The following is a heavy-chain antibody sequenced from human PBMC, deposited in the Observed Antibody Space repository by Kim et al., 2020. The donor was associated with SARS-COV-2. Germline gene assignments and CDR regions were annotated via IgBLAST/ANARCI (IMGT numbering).Heavy chain of an antibody. V-gene: IGHV1-2*06. CDR1: GYTFTGYY. CDR2: INPNSGGR. D-gene: IGHD2-2*01. Sequence: ASVKVSCKASGYTFTGYYMHWVRQAPGQGLEWMGRINPNSGGRNYAQKFQGRVTMTRDTSISTAYMELSRLRSDDTAVYYCARALDCSSTSCVDYWGQGTLVTVSS. J-gene: IGHJ4*02. CDR3: ARALDCSSTSCVDY.